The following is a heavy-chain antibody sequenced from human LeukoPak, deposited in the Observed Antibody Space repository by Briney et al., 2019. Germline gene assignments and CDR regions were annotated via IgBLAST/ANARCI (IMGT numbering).Heavy chain of an antibody. J-gene: IGHJ3*02. D-gene: IGHD6-13*01. Sequence: GGSLRLSCAASGFTFSNAWMSWVRQAPGKGLEWVSSISSSSTNLYYADSVRGRFTISRDNSKNTLYLQMNSLRAEDTAVYYCARELKEIAAAGPDAFDIWGQGTMVTVSS. CDR2: ISSSSTNL. CDR3: ARELKEIAAAGPDAFDI. V-gene: IGHV3-21*01. CDR1: GFTFSNAW.